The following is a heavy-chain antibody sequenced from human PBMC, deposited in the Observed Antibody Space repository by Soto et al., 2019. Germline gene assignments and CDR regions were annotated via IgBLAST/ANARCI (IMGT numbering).Heavy chain of an antibody. CDR1: GYTFTSYG. D-gene: IGHD1-26*01. J-gene: IGHJ4*02. Sequence: GASVKVSCKASGYTFTSYGISWVRQAPGQGLEWMGWISAYNGNTNYAQKLQGRVTMTTDTSTSTAYMELRSLRSDDTAVYYCARVHQWELLPDYYFDYWGQGTLVTVSS. CDR3: ARVHQWELLPDYYFDY. V-gene: IGHV1-18*01. CDR2: ISAYNGNT.